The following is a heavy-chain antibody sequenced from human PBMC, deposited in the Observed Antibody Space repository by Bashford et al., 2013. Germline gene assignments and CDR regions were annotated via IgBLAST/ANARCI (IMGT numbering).Heavy chain of an antibody. D-gene: IGHD2-8*01. V-gene: IGHV4-39*07. CDR2: SIIVGN. Sequence: SETLSLTCTVSGGSISSSSYYWGWIASPQGRGWSGLGVSIIVGNSYIPSLKSRVTMSVDTSKNQFSLRLSSVTAADTAVYYCARWACSNNVCYHMDVWGQGTTVTVSS. CDR1: GGSISSSSYY. CDR3: ARWACSNNVCYHMDV. J-gene: IGHJ6*02.